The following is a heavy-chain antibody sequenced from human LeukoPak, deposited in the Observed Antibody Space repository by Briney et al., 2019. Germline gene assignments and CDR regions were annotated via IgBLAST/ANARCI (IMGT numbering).Heavy chain of an antibody. CDR1: GFTFSSYG. CDR3: AKGGGFGELLYRFDP. V-gene: IGHV3-30*18. D-gene: IGHD3-10*01. CDR2: ISYDGSNK. Sequence: GGSLRLSCAASGFTFSSYGMHWVRQAPGKGLEWVAVISYDGSNKYYADSVKGRFTISRDNSKNTLYLQMNSLRAEDTAVYYCAKGGGFGELLYRFDPWGQGTLVTVSS. J-gene: IGHJ5*02.